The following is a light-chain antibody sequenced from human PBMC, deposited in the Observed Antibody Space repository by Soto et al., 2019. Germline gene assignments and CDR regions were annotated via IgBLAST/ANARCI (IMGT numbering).Light chain of an antibody. CDR2: GAS. J-gene: IGKJ1*01. CDR3: KQYHVWWT. Sequence: EIVMTQSPATLSVSPGERATLSCRASQSVSSNLAWYQQRPGQAPRLLIQGASTRATGTPARFSGSGSGTEFTLTISSLQSEDLAVYYCKQYHVWWTFGQGTKVEIK. V-gene: IGKV3-15*01. CDR1: QSVSSN.